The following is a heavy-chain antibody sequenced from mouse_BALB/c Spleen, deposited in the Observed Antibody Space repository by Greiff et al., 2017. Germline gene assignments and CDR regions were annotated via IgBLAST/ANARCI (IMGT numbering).Heavy chain of an antibody. D-gene: IGHD1-1*01. CDR1: GFTFSSYA. J-gene: IGHJ4*01. CDR3: ARGSYYYGSGDYYAMDY. Sequence: EVQLVESGGGLVKPGGSLKLSCAASGFTFSSYAMSWVRQTPEKRLEWVASISSGGSTYYPDSVKGRFTISRDNARNSLYLQMSSLRSEDTAMYYCARGSYYYGSGDYYAMDYWGQGTSVTVSS. CDR2: ISSGGST. V-gene: IGHV5-6-5*01.